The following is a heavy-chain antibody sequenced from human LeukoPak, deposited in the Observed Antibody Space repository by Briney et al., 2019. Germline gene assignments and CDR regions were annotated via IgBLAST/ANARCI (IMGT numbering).Heavy chain of an antibody. CDR3: AREVAAAGLFFDY. CDR1: GGSISSYY. Sequence: PSETLSLTCTVSGGSISSYYWSWIRQPQGKGLEWIGYIYYSGSTNYNPSLKSRVTISVDTSKNRFSLKLSSVTAADTAVYYCAREVAAAGLFFDYWGQGTLVTVSS. J-gene: IGHJ4*02. V-gene: IGHV4-59*01. CDR2: IYYSGST. D-gene: IGHD6-13*01.